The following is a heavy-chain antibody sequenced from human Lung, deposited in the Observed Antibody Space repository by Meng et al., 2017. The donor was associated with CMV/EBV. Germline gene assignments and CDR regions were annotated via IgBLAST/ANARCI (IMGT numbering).Heavy chain of an antibody. V-gene: IGHV3-7*01. J-gene: IGHJ6*02. CDR3: ARDSASVGSGYYYYYGMDV. Sequence: GGSLRLXCAASGFTFSSYWMSWVRQAPGKGLEWVANIKQDGSEKYYVDSVKGRFTISRDNAKNSLYLQMNSLRAEDTAVYYCARDSASVGSGYYYYYGMDVWGQGTXVTVSS. CDR2: IKQDGSEK. D-gene: IGHD2-15*01. CDR1: GFTFSSYW.